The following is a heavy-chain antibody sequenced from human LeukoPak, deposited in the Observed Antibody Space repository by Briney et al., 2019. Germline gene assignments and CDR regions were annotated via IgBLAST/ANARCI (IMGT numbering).Heavy chain of an antibody. Sequence: PSQTLSLTRTVSGDSISSVTYYWSWIRQPAGKGLEWIGRIDASGNPNYNPSLRSRLTMSVDTSKNQFSLNLRFVTAADTAVFYCARGFEYSTSSRLGYYYFYMDVWGIGTTVTVSS. CDR2: IDASGNP. CDR1: GDSISSVTYY. V-gene: IGHV4-61*02. D-gene: IGHD6-6*01. J-gene: IGHJ6*03. CDR3: ARGFEYSTSSRLGYYYFYMDV.